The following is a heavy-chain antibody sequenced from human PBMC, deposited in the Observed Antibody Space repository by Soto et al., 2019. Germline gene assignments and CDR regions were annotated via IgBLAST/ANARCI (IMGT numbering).Heavy chain of an antibody. CDR2: ISGSGGST. V-gene: IGHV3-23*01. Sequence: PGGSLRLSCAASGFTFSSYAMSWVRQAPGKGLEWVSAISGSGGSTYYADSVKGRFTISRDNSKNTLYLQMNSLRAEDTAVYYCAKDLGEYYCSSTSCYVMGAFDIWGQGTMVTVSS. CDR1: GFTFSSYA. D-gene: IGHD2-2*01. J-gene: IGHJ3*02. CDR3: AKDLGEYYCSSTSCYVMGAFDI.